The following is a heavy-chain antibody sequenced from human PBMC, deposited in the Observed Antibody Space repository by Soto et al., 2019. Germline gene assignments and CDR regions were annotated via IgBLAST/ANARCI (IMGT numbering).Heavy chain of an antibody. V-gene: IGHV2-5*01. CDR3: AHRYSSSSQYYYYGMDV. D-gene: IGHD6-6*01. J-gene: IGHJ6*02. CDR1: GFSLSTSGVG. CDR2: IYWNDDK. Sequence: SGPTLVKPTQTLTLTCTFSGFSLSTSGVGVGWIRQPPGKALEWLALIYWNDDKRYSPSLKSRLTITKDTSKNQVVLTMTNMDPVDTATYYCAHRYSSSSQYYYYGMDVWGQGTTVTVSS.